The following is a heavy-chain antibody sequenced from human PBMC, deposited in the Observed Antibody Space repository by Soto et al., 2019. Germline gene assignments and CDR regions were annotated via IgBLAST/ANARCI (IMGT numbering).Heavy chain of an antibody. J-gene: IGHJ5*02. Sequence: AKIASTACRYRFYISVMPGVCQAPGQRLEWMGWINAGNGNTKYSQKFQGRVTITRDTSASTAYMELSSLRSEDTAVYYCARGVVPAARFDPWGQGTLVTVSS. D-gene: IGHD2-2*01. CDR1: RYRFYISV. V-gene: IGHV1-3*01. CDR3: ARGVVPAARFDP. CDR2: INAGNGNT.